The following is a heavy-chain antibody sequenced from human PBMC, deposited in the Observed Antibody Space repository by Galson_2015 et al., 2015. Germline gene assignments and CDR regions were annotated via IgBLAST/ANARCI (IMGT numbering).Heavy chain of an antibody. Sequence: SLRLSCAASGFTFSIYSMNWVRQAPGKGLEWVSDISGGSSTKYYADSVKGRFTISRDNSKNSLYLQMNSLRAEDTAVYYCARACCHTPGCYFYALDIWGQGTTVTVSS. CDR1: GFTFSIYS. V-gene: IGHV3-48*01. CDR3: ARACCHTPGCYFYALDI. J-gene: IGHJ3*02. D-gene: IGHD2-15*01. CDR2: ISGGSSTK.